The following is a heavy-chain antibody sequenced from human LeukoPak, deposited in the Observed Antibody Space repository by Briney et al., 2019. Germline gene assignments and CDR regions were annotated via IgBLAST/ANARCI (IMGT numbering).Heavy chain of an antibody. V-gene: IGHV4-34*01. D-gene: IGHD1-26*01. CDR1: GGSFSGYY. CDR2: INHSGST. Sequence: SETLSLTCAVYGGSFSGYYWSWIRQPPGKGLEWIGEINHSGSTNYNPSLKSRVTISVDTSKNQFSLKLSSVTAADTAVYYCARHVVGATVYYGMDVWGQGTTVTVSS. J-gene: IGHJ6*02. CDR3: ARHVVGATVYYGMDV.